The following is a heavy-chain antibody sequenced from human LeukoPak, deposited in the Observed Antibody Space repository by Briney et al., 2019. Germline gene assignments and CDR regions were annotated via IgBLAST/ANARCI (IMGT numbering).Heavy chain of an antibody. J-gene: IGHJ4*02. V-gene: IGHV4-39*02. CDR2: IYYRGST. CDR1: GGSISSSSYH. Sequence: PSETLSLTCTVSGGSISSSSYHWGWIRQPPGKGLEWIGSIYYRGSTYYNPSLESRVTISVDTSKNQFSLKLSSVTAADTAVYYCAREIYGSGTFYWGQGTLVTVSS. D-gene: IGHD3-10*01. CDR3: AREIYGSGTFY.